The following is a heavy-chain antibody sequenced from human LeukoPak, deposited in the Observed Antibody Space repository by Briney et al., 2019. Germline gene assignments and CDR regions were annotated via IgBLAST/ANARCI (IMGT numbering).Heavy chain of an antibody. CDR3: ARGHIGLNNAFDI. Sequence: SVKVSCKASGGTFNSYAISWVRQAPGQGLEWMGGIIPIFGTANYAQKFQGRVTITADESTSTAYMELSSLRSEDTAVYYCARGHIGLNNAFDIWGQGTMVTVSS. V-gene: IGHV1-69*01. CDR1: GGTFNSYA. J-gene: IGHJ3*02. CDR2: IIPIFGTA. D-gene: IGHD2-21*01.